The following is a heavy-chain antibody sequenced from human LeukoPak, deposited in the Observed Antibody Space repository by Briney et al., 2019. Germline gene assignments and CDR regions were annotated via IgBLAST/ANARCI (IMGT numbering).Heavy chain of an antibody. CDR3: AKDIAQSIEANANDY. CDR2: ISWNSGSL. Sequence: GGSLRLSCATSGFTFDDYAMHWVRQAPGKGLEWVSGISWNSGSLGYADSVKGRFTISRDNAKNSLFLQMNSLRTEDMALYYCAKDIAQSIEANANDYWGQGTLVTVSS. CDR1: GFTFDDYA. V-gene: IGHV3-9*03. J-gene: IGHJ4*02. D-gene: IGHD6-6*01.